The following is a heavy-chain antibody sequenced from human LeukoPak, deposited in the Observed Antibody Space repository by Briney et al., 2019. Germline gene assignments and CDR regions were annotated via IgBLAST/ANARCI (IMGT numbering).Heavy chain of an antibody. Sequence: GESLKISCKTSGYTFTNYWIGWVRQMPGKGLEWMGIIYLGDSDTRYSSSFQGQVTISADRSTNIAYLQWSSLTASDTAMYYCARAGGSSLRAFDYWGQGTQVTVSS. CDR3: ARAGGSSLRAFDY. V-gene: IGHV5-51*01. J-gene: IGHJ4*02. CDR1: GYTFTNYW. CDR2: IYLGDSDT. D-gene: IGHD1-26*01.